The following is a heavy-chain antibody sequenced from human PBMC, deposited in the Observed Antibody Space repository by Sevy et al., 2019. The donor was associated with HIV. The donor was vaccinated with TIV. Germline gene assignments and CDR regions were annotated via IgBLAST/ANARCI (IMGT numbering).Heavy chain of an antibody. CDR1: GFTFSSYV. V-gene: IGHV3-23*01. CDR3: EREDYYFDY. J-gene: IGHJ4*02. CDR2: ISGSGGRT. Sequence: GGSLRLSCAASGFTFSSYVMSWVRQAPGKGLEWVSGISGSGGRTYYAVTVKGRFTISRDNSQNTVYLQMNSLRAEDTAVYYCEREDYYFDYWGQGTLVTVSS.